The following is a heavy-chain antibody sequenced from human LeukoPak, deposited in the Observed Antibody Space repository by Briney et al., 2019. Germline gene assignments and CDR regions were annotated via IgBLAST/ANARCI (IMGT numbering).Heavy chain of an antibody. CDR2: IYYSGST. V-gene: IGHV4-59*12. J-gene: IGHJ3*02. CDR3: ARVPPYYYDSSGYYAGTAVGAFDI. D-gene: IGHD3-22*01. CDR1: GGSISSYY. Sequence: SETLSLTCTVSGGSISSYYWSWIRQPPGKGLEWIGYIYYSGSTNYNPSLKSRVTISVDKSKNQFSLKLSSVTAADTAVYYCARVPPYYYDSSGYYAGTAVGAFDIWGQGTMVTVSS.